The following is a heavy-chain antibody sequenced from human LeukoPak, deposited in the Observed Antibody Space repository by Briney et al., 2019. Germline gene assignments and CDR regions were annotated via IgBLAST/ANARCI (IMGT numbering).Heavy chain of an antibody. CDR1: GYTFTSYD. J-gene: IGHJ6*03. Sequence: GASVKVSCKASGYTFTSYDINWVRQATGQGLEWMGWMNPNSGNTGYAQKFQGRVTMTRNTSISTAYMELSSLRSEDTAVYYCARGPGSSWFEIGYYYYMDVWGKGTTVTVSS. CDR2: MNPNSGNT. V-gene: IGHV1-8*01. CDR3: ARGPGSSWFEIGYYYYMDV. D-gene: IGHD6-13*01.